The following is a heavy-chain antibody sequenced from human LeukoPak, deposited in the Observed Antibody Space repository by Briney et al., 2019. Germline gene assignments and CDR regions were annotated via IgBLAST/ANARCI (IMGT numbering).Heavy chain of an antibody. CDR1: GFTFSSYA. CDR3: ARDKVEYYYDSNAFDI. D-gene: IGHD3-22*01. Sequence: GRSLGLSCAASGFTFSSYAMHWVRQAPGKGLEWVAVISYDGSNKYYADSVKGRFTISRDNSKNTLYLQMNSLRVEDTAVYYCARDKVEYYYDSNAFDIWGQGTMVTVSS. CDR2: ISYDGSNK. J-gene: IGHJ3*02. V-gene: IGHV3-30-3*01.